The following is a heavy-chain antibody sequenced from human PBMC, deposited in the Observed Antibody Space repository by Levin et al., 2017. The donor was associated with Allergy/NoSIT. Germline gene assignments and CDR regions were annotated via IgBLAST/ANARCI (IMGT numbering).Heavy chain of an antibody. Sequence: PGGSLRLSCAASGFTFSSYAMSWVRQAPGKGLEWVSAISGSGGSTYYADSVKGRFTISRDNSKNTLYLQMNSLRAEDTAVYYCVALTRGPAAMHDFDYWGQGTLVTVSS. V-gene: IGHV3-23*01. CDR2: ISGSGGST. J-gene: IGHJ4*02. D-gene: IGHD2-2*01. CDR1: GFTFSSYA. CDR3: VALTRGPAAMHDFDY.